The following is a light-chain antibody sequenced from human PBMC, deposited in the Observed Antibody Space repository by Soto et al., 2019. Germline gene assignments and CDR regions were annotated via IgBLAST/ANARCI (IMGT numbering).Light chain of an antibody. CDR1: SSNIGAGFD. J-gene: IGLJ2*01. V-gene: IGLV1-40*01. Sequence: QPVLTQPPSVSGAPGQRGTISCTRSSSNIGAGFDVHWYQQLPKTAPKLLIYGNTNRPSGVPDRFSGSKSGTSASLAITGLQAEDEADYYCQSYDSSLSAVFGGGTKLTVL. CDR3: QSYDSSLSAV. CDR2: GNT.